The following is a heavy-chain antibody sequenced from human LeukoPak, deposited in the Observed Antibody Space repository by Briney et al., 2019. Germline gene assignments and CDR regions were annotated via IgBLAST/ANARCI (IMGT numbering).Heavy chain of an antibody. D-gene: IGHD2-2*01. CDR2: INPNSGGT. J-gene: IGHJ4*02. Sequence: ASVKVSCKASGYTFTGYYMHWLRQAPGQGLEWMGWINPNSGGTNYAQKFQGRVTITRDTSIRTAYMELSRLRYDDTAVYYCARVRRYCSSTSCYVCWGQGTLVTVSS. CDR3: ARVRRYCSSTSCYVC. V-gene: IGHV1-2*02. CDR1: GYTFTGYY.